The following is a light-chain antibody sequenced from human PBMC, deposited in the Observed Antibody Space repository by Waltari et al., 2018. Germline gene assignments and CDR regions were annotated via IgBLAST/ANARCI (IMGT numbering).Light chain of an antibody. Sequence: DIQMTQSPSTLSASVGDRVTIPCRASQSISSWLAWYQQKPGKAPKLLIYKASSLESGVPSRFSGCGSGTEFTLTISSLQPDDFATYYCQQYNSYSPWTFGQGTKVEIK. CDR1: QSISSW. V-gene: IGKV1-5*03. J-gene: IGKJ1*01. CDR3: QQYNSYSPWT. CDR2: KAS.